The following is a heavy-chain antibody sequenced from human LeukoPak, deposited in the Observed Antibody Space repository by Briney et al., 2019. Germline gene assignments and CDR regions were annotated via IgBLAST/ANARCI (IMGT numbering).Heavy chain of an antibody. CDR1: GGSISSYY. Sequence: SETLSLTCTVSGGSISSYYWSWIRQPPGKGLEWIGYIYYSGSTNYNPSLKSRVTISVDTSKNQFSLKLSSVTAADTAVYYCAREGSQTQLWYNWFDPWGQGTLVTVSS. CDR2: IYYSGST. CDR3: AREGSQTQLWYNWFDP. J-gene: IGHJ5*02. D-gene: IGHD5-18*01. V-gene: IGHV4-59*01.